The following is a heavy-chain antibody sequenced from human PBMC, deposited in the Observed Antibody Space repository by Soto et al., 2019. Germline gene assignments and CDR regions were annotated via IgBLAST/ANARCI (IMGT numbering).Heavy chain of an antibody. Sequence: SETLSLTCTVSGGSISSYYWSWIRQPPGKGLEWIWYIYYSGSTNYNPSLKSRVTISVDTSKNQFSLKLSSVTAADTAVYYCASSNIAAAGFYYYGMDVWGRGTTVTVSS. CDR3: ASSNIAAAGFYYYGMDV. V-gene: IGHV4-59*01. CDR1: GGSISSYY. J-gene: IGHJ6*02. CDR2: IYYSGST. D-gene: IGHD6-13*01.